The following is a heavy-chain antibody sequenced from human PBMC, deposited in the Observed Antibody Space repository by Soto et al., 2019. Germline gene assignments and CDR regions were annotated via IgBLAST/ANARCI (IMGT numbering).Heavy chain of an antibody. Sequence: SETLSLTCTVSGGSISSSSYYWGWIRQPPGKGLEWIGSIYYSGSTYYNPSLKSRVTISVDTSKNQFSLKLSSVTAADTAVYYCARHPAPYSSGQTQGRSLVRLYYFDYWGQGTLVTVSS. D-gene: IGHD6-19*01. V-gene: IGHV4-39*01. J-gene: IGHJ4*02. CDR3: ARHPAPYSSGQTQGRSLVRLYYFDY. CDR2: IYYSGST. CDR1: GGSISSSSYY.